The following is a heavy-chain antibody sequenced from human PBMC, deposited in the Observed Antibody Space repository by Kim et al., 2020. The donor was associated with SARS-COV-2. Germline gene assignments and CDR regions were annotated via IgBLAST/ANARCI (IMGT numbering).Heavy chain of an antibody. CDR3: ARTLGEGLFDY. Sequence: YSPPCQGQVTISADKSISAADLQWSSLKASDTAMYYCARTLGEGLFDYWGQGTLVTVSS. D-gene: IGHD3-16*01. V-gene: IGHV5-51*01. J-gene: IGHJ4*02.